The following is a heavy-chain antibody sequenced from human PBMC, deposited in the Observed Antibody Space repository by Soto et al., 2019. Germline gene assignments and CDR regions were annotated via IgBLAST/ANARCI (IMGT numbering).Heavy chain of an antibody. J-gene: IGHJ6*02. D-gene: IGHD2-2*01. CDR1: GDTFSSYA. CDR2: IIPFFGSA. V-gene: IGHV1-69*06. CDR3: ATGSPYCTNTSCYTGYYGMNV. Sequence: QAQLEQSGAEVKKPGSSVKVSCKASGDTFSSYAISWVRQAPGQGLEWMGGIIPFFGSAKYAQKFQDTVTITAEKSTSTAYMELTSLISEDTAVYFCATGSPYCTNTSCYTGYYGMNVWGQGTTVTVSS.